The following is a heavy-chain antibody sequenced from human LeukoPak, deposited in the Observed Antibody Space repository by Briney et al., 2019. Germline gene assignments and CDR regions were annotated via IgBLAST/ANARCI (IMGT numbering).Heavy chain of an antibody. CDR2: IIPIFGTA. J-gene: IGHJ2*01. CDR1: GGTFSSYA. Sequence: SVKVSCKASGGTFSSYAISWVRQAPGQGLEWMGDIIPIFGTANYAQKFQGRVTITADESTNTAYMELSSLRSEDTAVYYCARRGAFDWYFDLWGRGTLVTVSS. D-gene: IGHD1-26*01. V-gene: IGHV1-69*01. CDR3: ARRGAFDWYFDL.